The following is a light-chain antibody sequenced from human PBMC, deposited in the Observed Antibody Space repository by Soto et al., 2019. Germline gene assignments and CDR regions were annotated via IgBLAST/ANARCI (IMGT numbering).Light chain of an antibody. J-gene: IGLJ7*01. CDR1: SSDVGNYNY. Sequence: QSVLTQPASVSGSPGQSITISCTGTSSDVGNYNYVSWYQQHPDKAPKLMIYDVSNRPSGVSNRFSGSKSGNTASLTISGLQTEDEADYYCSSYTSNSTLIFGGGTQLTVL. CDR3: SSYTSNSTLI. V-gene: IGLV2-14*01. CDR2: DVS.